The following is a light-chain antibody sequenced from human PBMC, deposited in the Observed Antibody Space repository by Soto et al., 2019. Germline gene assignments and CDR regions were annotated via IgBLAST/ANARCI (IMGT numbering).Light chain of an antibody. CDR2: DAS. Sequence: IGFTPFSAPLSFSPGESAPLSCRATRSVSSYLAWYQQKPGQAPRLLIYDASSRPTDIPARFSGSGSGTDFTLIISSLQAEDVGVYFCQLYGYPPWTFGHGTKVDIK. CDR3: QLYGYPPWT. V-gene: IGKV3-11*01. CDR1: RSVSSY. J-gene: IGKJ1*01.